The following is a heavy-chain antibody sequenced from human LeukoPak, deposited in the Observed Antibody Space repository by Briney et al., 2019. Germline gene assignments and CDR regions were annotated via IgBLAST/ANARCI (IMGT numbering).Heavy chain of an antibody. V-gene: IGHV3-21*01. D-gene: IGHD4-17*01. CDR2: ISTGSGYI. CDR1: GFALSSYA. Sequence: GGFLRLSCAASGFALSSYAMNWVRQAPGKGLEWVSSISTGSGYIYYADSLKGRFTISRDNAKSSLYLQMDSLSADDTGVYYCARGYGDGDTPRDYWGHGTLVTVSS. CDR3: ARGYGDGDTPRDY. J-gene: IGHJ4*01.